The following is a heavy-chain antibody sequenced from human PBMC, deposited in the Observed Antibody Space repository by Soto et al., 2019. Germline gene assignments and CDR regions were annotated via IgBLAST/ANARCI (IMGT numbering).Heavy chain of an antibody. CDR3: ARDRFHYYDSSGYPLDY. CDR1: GFTFSSYW. CDR2: INSDGSST. V-gene: IGHV3-74*01. J-gene: IGHJ4*02. D-gene: IGHD3-22*01. Sequence: EVQLVESGGGLVQPGGSLRLSCAASGFTFSSYWMHWVRQAPGKGLVWVSRINSDGSSTSYADSVKGRFTISRDNAKNTLYLQMNSLRAEDTAVYYCARDRFHYYDSSGYPLDYWGQGTLVTVSS.